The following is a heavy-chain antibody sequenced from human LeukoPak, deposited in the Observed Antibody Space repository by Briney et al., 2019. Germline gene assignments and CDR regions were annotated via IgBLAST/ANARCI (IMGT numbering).Heavy chain of an antibody. CDR1: GFTFSDYY. V-gene: IGHV3-11*03. J-gene: IGHJ4*02. D-gene: IGHD6-19*01. Sequence: PGGSLRLSCAASGFTFSDYYMSWIRQAPGKGLEWVSYISSRSSHTNYADSVKGRFTISRDNAKNSLCLQMNSLRAGDTAVYYCARFSSGWYYFDYWGQGTLVTVSS. CDR2: ISSRSSHT. CDR3: ARFSSGWYYFDY.